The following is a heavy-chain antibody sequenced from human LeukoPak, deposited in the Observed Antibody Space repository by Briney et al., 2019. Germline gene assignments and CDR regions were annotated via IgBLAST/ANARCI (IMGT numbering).Heavy chain of an antibody. Sequence: GGSLRLSCAASGFTFSSYDMHWVRQATGKGLEWVSAIGTAGDTYYPGSVKGRFTISRENAKNSLYLQMNSLRAGDTAVYYCARARVATNHYYYGMDVWGQGTTVTVSS. CDR3: ARARVATNHYYYGMDV. CDR1: GFTFSSYD. CDR2: IGTAGDT. J-gene: IGHJ6*02. D-gene: IGHD5-12*01. V-gene: IGHV3-13*01.